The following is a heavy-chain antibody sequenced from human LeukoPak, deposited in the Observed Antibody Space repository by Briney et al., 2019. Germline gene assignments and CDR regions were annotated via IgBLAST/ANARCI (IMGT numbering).Heavy chain of an antibody. Sequence: SETLSLTCGVSSYSISSGYYWGWIRQPPGKGLEWIGSIYYSGSTYYNPPLKSRVTMSVDTSKNLFSLKLSSVTAADTAVYYCARHETGDTNFDYWGQGILVTVSS. CDR2: IYYSGST. CDR3: ARHETGDTNFDY. V-gene: IGHV4-38-2*01. CDR1: SYSISSGYY. D-gene: IGHD7-27*01. J-gene: IGHJ4*02.